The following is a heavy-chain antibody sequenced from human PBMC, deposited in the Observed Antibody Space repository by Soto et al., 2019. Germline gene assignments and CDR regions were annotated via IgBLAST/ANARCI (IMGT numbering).Heavy chain of an antibody. CDR2: INHSGST. CDR3: ARRYCSGGSCELDY. CDR1: GGSFSGYY. V-gene: IGHV4-34*01. D-gene: IGHD2-15*01. Sequence: QVQLQQWGAGLLKPSETLSLTCAVYGGSFSGYYWSWIRQPPGKGLEWIGEINHSGSTNYNPSLRRRVTISVDTSKNQFSLKLSSVTAADTAVYYCARRYCSGGSCELDYWGQGTLVTVSS. J-gene: IGHJ4*02.